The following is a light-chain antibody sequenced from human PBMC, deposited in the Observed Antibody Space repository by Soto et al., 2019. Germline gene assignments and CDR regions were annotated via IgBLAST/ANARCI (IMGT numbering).Light chain of an antibody. CDR2: DAS. CDR1: QSVSTY. CDR3: QQRRNWPLT. J-gene: IGKJ4*01. V-gene: IGKV3-11*01. Sequence: ETVLTQSPATLSLSPGERATLSCRASQSVSTYLAWYQQNPGQAPRLLIYDASNRATGIPARFSGSGPGTDFTLTISSLEPEDFAVXYCQQRRNWPLTFGGGTKVDIK.